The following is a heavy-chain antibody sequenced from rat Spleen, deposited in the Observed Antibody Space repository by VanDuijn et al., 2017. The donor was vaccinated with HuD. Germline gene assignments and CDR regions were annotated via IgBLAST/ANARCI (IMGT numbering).Heavy chain of an antibody. CDR2: ISYEGSST. Sequence: EVQLVESGGGLVQPGRSLKLSCAASGFTFSDYYMAWVRQAPKKGLEWVASISYEGSSTYYGDSVKGRFTISRDNAKSTLYLQMNSLRSEDTATYYCARHADKVWYWYFDFWGPGTMVTVSS. CDR3: ARHADKVWYWYFDF. D-gene: IGHD4-4*01. J-gene: IGHJ1*01. V-gene: IGHV5-22*01. CDR1: GFTFSDYY.